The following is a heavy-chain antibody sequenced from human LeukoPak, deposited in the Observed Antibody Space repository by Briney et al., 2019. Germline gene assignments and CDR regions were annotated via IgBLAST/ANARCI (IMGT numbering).Heavy chain of an antibody. CDR2: IYFNGKT. J-gene: IGHJ6*03. D-gene: IGHD2-2*01. CDR1: GVSINSSSYY. V-gene: IGHV4-39*07. Sequence: PSETLSLTCTVAGVSINSSSYYWGWIRQPPGKGLEWIGNIYFNGKTYYNPSLKSRVSISLNTSKNQISLSLNSVTAADTAVYYCARPRPAAPGGYYYYYMDVWGKGTTVTVSS. CDR3: ARPRPAAPGGYYYYYMDV.